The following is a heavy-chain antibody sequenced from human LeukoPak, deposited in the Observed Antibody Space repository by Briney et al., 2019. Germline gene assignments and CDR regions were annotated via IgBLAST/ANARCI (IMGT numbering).Heavy chain of an antibody. D-gene: IGHD2-2*01. V-gene: IGHV3-53*01. Sequence: GGSLRLSCAASGFTVITNDMTWVRQAPGKGLEWVSVLYSDGNTKYSDSVQGRFTISRDNSKNTLYLEMNSLSPDDTAVYYCARGVEPPAANTLAYWGQGTLVTVSS. CDR3: ARGVEPPAANTLAY. J-gene: IGHJ4*02. CDR1: GFTVITND. CDR2: LYSDGNT.